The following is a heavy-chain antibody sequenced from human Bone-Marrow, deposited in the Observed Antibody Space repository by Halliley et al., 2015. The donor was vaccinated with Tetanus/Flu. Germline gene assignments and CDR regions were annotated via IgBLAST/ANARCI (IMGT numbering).Heavy chain of an antibody. CDR3: VSSEYDFWSGPSRFDY. V-gene: IGHV4-39*01. CDR2: IYYTGSP. D-gene: IGHD3-3*01. J-gene: IGHJ4*02. Sequence: GSIYYTGSPSYTPSLKSRVPISGDTFKNQFSLKLNSVTAADTAVYHCVSSEYDFWSGPSRFDYWGQGTLVTVSS.